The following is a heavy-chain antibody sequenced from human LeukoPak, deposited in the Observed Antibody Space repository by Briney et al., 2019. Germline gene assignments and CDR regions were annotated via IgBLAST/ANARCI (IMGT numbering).Heavy chain of an antibody. J-gene: IGHJ6*02. CDR3: ARAGIAAAGTGYYYYGMDV. CDR2: INPNSGGT. D-gene: IGHD6-13*01. Sequence: ASVKVSCKASGYTFTGYYMHRVRQAPGQGLEGMGWINPNSGGTNYAQKFQGRVTMTRDTSISTAYMELSRLRSDDTAVYYCARAGIAAAGTGYYYYGMDVWGQGTTVTVSS. V-gene: IGHV1-2*02. CDR1: GYTFTGYY.